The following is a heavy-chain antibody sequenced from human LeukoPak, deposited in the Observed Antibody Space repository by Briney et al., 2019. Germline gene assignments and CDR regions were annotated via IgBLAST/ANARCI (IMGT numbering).Heavy chain of an antibody. D-gene: IGHD2-8*02. Sequence: GGSRRLSCVASGFTFSTFAMIWVRQPPGKGLEWVSSIFPSGGEINYADSVRGRFTIPRDNPKSPLSLQMNSLRAEDTAIYYCATYRQVLLSFESWGQGTLVTVSS. J-gene: IGHJ4*02. CDR1: GFTFSTFA. CDR2: IFPSGGEI. V-gene: IGHV3-23*01. CDR3: ATYRQVLLSFES.